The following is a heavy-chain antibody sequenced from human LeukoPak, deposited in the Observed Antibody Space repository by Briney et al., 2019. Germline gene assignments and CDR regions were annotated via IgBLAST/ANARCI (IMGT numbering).Heavy chain of an antibody. CDR3: ARDRAANQDWVEFDP. D-gene: IGHD3/OR15-3a*01. CDR1: GFIVSDYY. V-gene: IGHV3-66*03. J-gene: IGHJ5*02. Sequence: GGSLILSCAVSGFIVSDYYMSWVRQAPGKGLEWVGLIRDSGEAFYADFARGRFAISRDESENTLYLQMNSLRVEDMAVYFCARDRAANQDWVEFDPWGQGTPVIVSS. CDR2: IRDSGEA.